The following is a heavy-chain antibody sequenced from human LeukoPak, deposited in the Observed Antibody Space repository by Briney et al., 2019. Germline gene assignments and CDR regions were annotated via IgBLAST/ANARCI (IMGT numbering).Heavy chain of an antibody. J-gene: IGHJ6*03. Sequence: SETLSLTCAVYGGSFSGYYWSWIRQPPGKGLEWIGYIYYSGSTNYNPSLKSRVTISVDTSKNQFSLKLSSVTAADTAVYYCARHLQYSHMEVWGKGTAVTVSS. CDR3: ARHLQYSHMEV. V-gene: IGHV4-59*08. D-gene: IGHD4-11*01. CDR1: GGSFSGYY. CDR2: IYYSGST.